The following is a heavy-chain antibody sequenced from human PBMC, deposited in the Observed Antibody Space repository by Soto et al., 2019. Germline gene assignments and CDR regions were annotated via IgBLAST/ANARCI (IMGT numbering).Heavy chain of an antibody. V-gene: IGHV4-59*08. CDR3: ARLACSSTRCFTYFDY. CDR1: GGSISGYY. D-gene: IGHD2-2*02. J-gene: IGHJ4*02. CDR2: IYSSGST. Sequence: SETLSLTCTVSGGSISGYYWSWIRQPPGKGLEWIGYIYSSGSTNYNPSLQSRVTISVDTSKNQFSLKLSSVAAADTAVYYCARLACSSTRCFTYFDYWGQGALVTVSS.